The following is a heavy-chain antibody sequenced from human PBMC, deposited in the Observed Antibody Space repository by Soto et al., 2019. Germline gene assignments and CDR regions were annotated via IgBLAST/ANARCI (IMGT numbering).Heavy chain of an antibody. Sequence: FXTKSLTYTVYDGNFSGYYWSWLRQPPGKGLEWIGEINHSGGTNYNPSLKSRVTISVDTSKNQFSLKLSSVTAADTAVYYCARKRGYSYGVQDYWGQGTLVTVSS. V-gene: IGHV4-34*01. J-gene: IGHJ4*02. D-gene: IGHD5-18*01. CDR3: ARKRGYSYGVQDY. CDR1: DGNFSGYY. CDR2: INHSGGT.